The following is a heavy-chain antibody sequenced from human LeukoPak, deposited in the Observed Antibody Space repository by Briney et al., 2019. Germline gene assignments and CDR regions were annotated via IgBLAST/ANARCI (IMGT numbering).Heavy chain of an antibody. D-gene: IGHD3-10*01. V-gene: IGHV3-30*03. CDR3: ARNHYYGSGRFRMEYGMDV. CDR1: GFTFSSYG. J-gene: IGHJ6*02. CDR2: ISYDGSKT. Sequence: SGGSLRLSCAASGFTFSSYGMHWVRQAPGKGLEWVAGISYDGSKTYYTDSVRGRFTISRDDSKNTLYLQMNSLRAEDTAVYYCARNHYYGSGRFRMEYGMDVWGQGTTVTVSS.